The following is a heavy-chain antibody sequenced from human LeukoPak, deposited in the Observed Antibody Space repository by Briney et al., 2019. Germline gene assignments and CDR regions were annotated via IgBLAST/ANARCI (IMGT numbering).Heavy chain of an antibody. CDR1: GGSIRSSY. CDR3: ARGYYDTSGYSNTFDI. J-gene: IGHJ3*02. D-gene: IGHD3-22*01. Sequence: SETLSLTCTVSGGSIRSSYWSWIRQLPGKRLEWIGYIHYTGNTNYNPSLKSRVTISVDTSKNQFSLNLNSVTAADTAVYYCARGYYDTSGYSNTFDIWGQGTKVTVSS. V-gene: IGHV4-59*01. CDR2: IHYTGNT.